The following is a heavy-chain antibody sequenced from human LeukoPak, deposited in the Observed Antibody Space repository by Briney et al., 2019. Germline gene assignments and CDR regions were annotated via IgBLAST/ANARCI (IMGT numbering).Heavy chain of an antibody. D-gene: IGHD6-19*01. Sequence: SETLSLTCAVSNYSISSNYYWGWIRQPPGKGLECIGCIYRSGSAYYNPSLKSRVTISVDTSKNQFSLKLISVTAADTAVYYCARTAVRWYFDFWGRGSLVTVSS. J-gene: IGHJ2*01. CDR3: ARTAVRWYFDF. CDR2: IYRSGSA. V-gene: IGHV4-38-2*01. CDR1: NYSISSNYY.